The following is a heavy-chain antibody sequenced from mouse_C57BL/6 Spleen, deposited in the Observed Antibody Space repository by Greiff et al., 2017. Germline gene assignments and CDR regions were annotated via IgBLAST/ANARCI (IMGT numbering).Heavy chain of an antibody. J-gene: IGHJ1*03. CDR3: ARGDGSRYFDV. D-gene: IGHD1-1*01. CDR2: IDPSDSYT. CDR1: GYTFTSYW. Sequence: QVQLQQPGAELVKPGASVKLSCKASGYTFTSYWMQWVKQRPGQGLEWIGEIDPSDSYTNYNQKFKGKATLTVDTSSSTAYMQLSSLTSEDSAVYYCARGDGSRYFDVWGTGTTVTVSS. V-gene: IGHV1-50*01.